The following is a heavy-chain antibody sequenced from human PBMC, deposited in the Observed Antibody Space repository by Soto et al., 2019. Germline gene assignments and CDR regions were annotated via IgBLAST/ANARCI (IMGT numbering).Heavy chain of an antibody. Sequence: AASVKVSCNASGYSFTSYGISWVRQAPGQGLEWMGWNSCYNRNKNKALKRQGRVTIISDSATSTGDMELRSLRSNDTAEYYCAREKRGTSSSMNDSWGQGALVPVSS. CDR2: NSCYNRNK. V-gene: IGHV1-18*04. CDR1: GYSFTSYG. CDR3: AREKRGTSSSMNDS. J-gene: IGHJ4*02. D-gene: IGHD6-6*01.